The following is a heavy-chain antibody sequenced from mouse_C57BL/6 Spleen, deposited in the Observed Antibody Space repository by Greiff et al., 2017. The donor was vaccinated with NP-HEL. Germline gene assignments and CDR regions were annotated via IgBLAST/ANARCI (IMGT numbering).Heavy chain of an antibody. D-gene: IGHD2-4*01. CDR3: TSFYYDYDGGFAY. CDR1: GYTFTSYW. V-gene: IGHV1-5*01. Sequence: FQLQQSGTVLARPGASVKMSCKTSGYTFTSYWMHWVKQRPGQGLEWIGAIYPGNSDTSYNQKFKGKAKLTAVTSASTAYMALSSLTNEDSAVYYCTSFYYDYDGGFAYWGQGTLVTVSA. CDR2: IYPGNSDT. J-gene: IGHJ3*01.